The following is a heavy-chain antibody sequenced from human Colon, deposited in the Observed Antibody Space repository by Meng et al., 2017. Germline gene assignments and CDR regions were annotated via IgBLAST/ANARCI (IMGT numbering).Heavy chain of an antibody. CDR1: GFSLNTDGVA. Sequence: ITLKEFGPTLVKPTHTPTLTFSFSGFSLNTDGVAVGWSRQPPGKAPEWLALIYWDDDTRYSPSMKNRLSITQDAAKNQVVLKMTNMESVDTATYFCAHGVVASATLGAWFDSWGQGTLVTVSS. D-gene: IGHD2-15*01. J-gene: IGHJ5*01. CDR3: AHGVVASATLGAWFDS. CDR2: IYWDDDT. V-gene: IGHV2-5*02.